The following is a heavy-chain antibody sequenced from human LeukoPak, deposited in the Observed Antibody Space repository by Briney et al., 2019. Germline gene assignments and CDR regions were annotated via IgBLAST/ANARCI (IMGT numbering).Heavy chain of an antibody. CDR1: EFTFSAYG. CDR2: ISGSGSSI. J-gene: IGHJ6*02. D-gene: IGHD1-20*01. Sequence: GGSLRLSCVASEFTFSAYGMSWVRQAPGTGLEWVSSISGSGSSIHYKESVRGRFTISRDNSGNSIYLQMNSLRAEDTAVYYCAIFFANWNPGGMDVWGQGTTVIVYS. V-gene: IGHV3-21*01. CDR3: AIFFANWNPGGMDV.